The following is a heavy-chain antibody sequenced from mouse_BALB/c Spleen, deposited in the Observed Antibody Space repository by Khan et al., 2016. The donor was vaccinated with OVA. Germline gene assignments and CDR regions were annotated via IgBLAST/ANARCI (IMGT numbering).Heavy chain of an antibody. CDR2: ISSGGGSYI. CDR1: GSTFSNYA. V-gene: IGHV5-9-3*01. CDR3: SRVYFGYFDL. J-gene: IGHJ2*01. Sequence: EVELVESGGGLVKPGDSLTLSCAASGSTFSNYAMSWVRQTPEKRLEWVATISSGGGSYIYYPDNVKGRFTIFRDNAKNTLYLQMSSLRSEDTAMYCCSRVYFGYFDLWGQGTTLTVSS.